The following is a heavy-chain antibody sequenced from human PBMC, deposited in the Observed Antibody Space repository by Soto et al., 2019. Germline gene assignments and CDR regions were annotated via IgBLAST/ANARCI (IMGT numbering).Heavy chain of an antibody. Sequence: LRLSNPSCEITFWDNAINWFGQAPRTGLEWVSVISGNGGSTYYADSVKGRFTISRDNSKNSLYLQMNSLRTEDTALYYCAKDYTASSSFDYYGMDVWGQGTTVTVSS. D-gene: IGHD6-13*01. CDR1: EITFWDNA. J-gene: IGHJ6*02. V-gene: IGHV3-43*02. CDR2: ISGNGGST. CDR3: AKDYTASSSFDYYGMDV.